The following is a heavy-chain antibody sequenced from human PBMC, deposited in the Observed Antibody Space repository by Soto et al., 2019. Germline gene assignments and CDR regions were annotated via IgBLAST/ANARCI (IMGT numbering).Heavy chain of an antibody. CDR2: IDPSDSYT. D-gene: IGHD6-13*01. CDR1: GYSFTSYW. J-gene: IGHJ6*02. CDR3: ARHPLGSQVGAGGDV. V-gene: IGHV5-10-1*01. Sequence: PGESLKISCKGAGYSFTSYWISWVRQMPGKGLEWMGRIDPSDSYTKYCTSFQGHVTRSADKSISTAHLQQRSLKASDTAMYYCARHPLGSQVGAGGDVWGQGTPVTVSS.